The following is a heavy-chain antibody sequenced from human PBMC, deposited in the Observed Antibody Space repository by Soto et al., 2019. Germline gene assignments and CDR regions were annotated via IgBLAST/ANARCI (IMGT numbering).Heavy chain of an antibody. V-gene: IGHV1-69*01. J-gene: IGHJ3*02. CDR2: IIPIFGTA. CDR1: GGTFSSYA. CDR3: ASRYDGILTGYPQIPDAFDI. Sequence: QVQLVQSGAEVKKPGSSVKVSCKASGGTFSSYAISWVRQAPGQGLEWMGGIIPIFGTANYAQKFQGRVTITADESTSTAYMELSSLRSEDTAVYYCASRYDGILTGYPQIPDAFDIWGQGTMVTVSS. D-gene: IGHD3-9*01.